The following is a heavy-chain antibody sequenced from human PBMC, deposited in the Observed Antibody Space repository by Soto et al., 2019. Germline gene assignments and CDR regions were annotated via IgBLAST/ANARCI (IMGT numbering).Heavy chain of an antibody. Sequence: SVKVSCKASGGTFSSYAISWVRQAPGQGLEWMGGIIPIFGTANYAQKFQGRVTITADKSTSTAYMELSSLRSEDTTVYYCATRPPYSSSSLSWGSSFDYWGQGTLVTVSS. CDR3: ATRPPYSSSSLSWGSSFDY. CDR1: GGTFSSYA. V-gene: IGHV1-69*06. D-gene: IGHD6-6*01. CDR2: IIPIFGTA. J-gene: IGHJ4*02.